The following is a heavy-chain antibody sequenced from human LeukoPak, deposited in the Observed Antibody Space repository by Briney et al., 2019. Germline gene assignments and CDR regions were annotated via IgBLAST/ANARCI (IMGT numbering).Heavy chain of an antibody. Sequence: SETLSLTCTVSGGSISSYYWGWIRQPPGKGLEWIASIHHTGTPYYNPSLKSRVTISVDTSKNQFSLQFSSVIAADTAVYYCVRHASGEPPRYWGQGTLVTVSS. CDR1: GGSISSYY. J-gene: IGHJ4*02. CDR2: IHHTGTP. V-gene: IGHV4-39*01. CDR3: VRHASGEPPRY. D-gene: IGHD7-27*01.